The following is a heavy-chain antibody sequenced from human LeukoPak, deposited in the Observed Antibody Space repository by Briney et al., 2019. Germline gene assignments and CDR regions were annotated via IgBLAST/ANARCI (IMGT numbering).Heavy chain of an antibody. CDR2: ISGSGGST. V-gene: IGHV3-23*01. Sequence: GGSLRLPCAAAGFTFSNYAMTWVRQAPGKGLEWVSSISGSGGSTYYADSVKGRFTISRDNSKNTLYLQMYSLRAEDTAVYYCAKVEGASKASVCWGQGALVTVSS. J-gene: IGHJ4*02. CDR3: AKVEGASKASVC. D-gene: IGHD1-1*01. CDR1: GFTFSNYA.